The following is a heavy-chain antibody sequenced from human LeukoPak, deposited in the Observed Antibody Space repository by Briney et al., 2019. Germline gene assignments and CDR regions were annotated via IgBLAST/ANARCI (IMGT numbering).Heavy chain of an antibody. V-gene: IGHV3-9*01. D-gene: IGHD4-17*01. CDR3: AKDIGPGGDYGYYFDY. Sequence: PGGSLRLSCAASGFTFDDYAMHWVRQAPGKGLEWVSGISWNSGSIGYADSVKGRFTISRDNAKNSPYLQMNSLRAEDTALYYCAKDIGPGGDYGYYFDYWGQGTLVTVSS. CDR2: ISWNSGSI. CDR1: GFTFDDYA. J-gene: IGHJ4*02.